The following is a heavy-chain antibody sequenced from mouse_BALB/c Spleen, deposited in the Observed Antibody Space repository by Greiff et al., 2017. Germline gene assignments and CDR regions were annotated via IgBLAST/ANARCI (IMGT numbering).Heavy chain of an antibody. Sequence: VQLQQSGPELVKPGASVRISCKASGYTFTSYYIHWVKQRPGQGLEWIGWIYPGNVNTKYNEKFKGKATLTADKSSSTAYMQLSSLTSEDSAFYVCARYSSRWYFDVWGAGTTVTVSS. V-gene: IGHV1S56*01. D-gene: IGHD1-1*01. CDR3: ARYSSRWYFDV. CDR1: GYTFTSYY. CDR2: IYPGNVNT. J-gene: IGHJ1*01.